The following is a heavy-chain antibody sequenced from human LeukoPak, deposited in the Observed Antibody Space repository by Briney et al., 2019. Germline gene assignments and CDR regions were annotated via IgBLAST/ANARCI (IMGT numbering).Heavy chain of an antibody. V-gene: IGHV3-23*01. CDR1: GFTFSNYA. Sequence: GGSLRLSCAASGFTFSNYAMSWVRQAPGKGLERVSAISGSGGSTYYADSVKGRFTISRDNSKNTLYLQMNSLRAEDTAVYYCAKVFWYYYDSSGYDYWGQGTLVTVSS. J-gene: IGHJ4*02. CDR2: ISGSGGST. CDR3: AKVFWYYYDSSGYDY. D-gene: IGHD3-22*01.